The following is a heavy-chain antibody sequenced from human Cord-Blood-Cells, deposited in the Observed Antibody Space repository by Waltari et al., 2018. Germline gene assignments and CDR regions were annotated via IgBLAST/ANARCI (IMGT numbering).Heavy chain of an antibody. CDR2: MNPNSGNT. CDR3: ARGMLKQLDFDY. D-gene: IGHD6-6*01. J-gene: IGHJ4*02. Sequence: QVQLVQSGAEVKKPGASVKVSCKASGYTFTSYDINWVRQATGQGLEWMGGMNPNSGNTGYAQKFQGRVTMTRNTSISTAYRELSSLRSEDTAVYYCARGMLKQLDFDYWGQGTLVTVSS. V-gene: IGHV1-8*01. CDR1: GYTFTSYD.